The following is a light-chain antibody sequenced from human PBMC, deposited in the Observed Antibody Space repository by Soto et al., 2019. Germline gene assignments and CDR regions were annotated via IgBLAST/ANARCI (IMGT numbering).Light chain of an antibody. Sequence: QSVLTQPRSVSGSPVHSVTISCTGTSSDVGNYNFVSWYQHHPGKAPKLMIYDVDKRPSGVPDRFSGSKSGNTASLTISGLQAEDEADYYCCSYAGSYPFVFGTGTKVTVL. CDR3: CSYAGSYPFV. J-gene: IGLJ1*01. CDR1: SSDVGNYNF. CDR2: DVD. V-gene: IGLV2-11*01.